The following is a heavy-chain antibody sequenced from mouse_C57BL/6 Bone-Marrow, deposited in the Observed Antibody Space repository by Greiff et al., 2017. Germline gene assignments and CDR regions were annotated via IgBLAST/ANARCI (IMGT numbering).Heavy chain of an antibody. CDR3: ATLYYDYDLAGFAY. Sequence: VQLQQSGAELARPGASVKLSCTASGYTFTSYGISWVKQRTGQGLAWIGELYSRSGNTYYHEKFSGKATLTADKSSSTAYMKLRSLTSEDSAVYICATLYYDYDLAGFAYWGQGTLVTVSA. CDR1: GYTFTSYG. D-gene: IGHD2-4*01. V-gene: IGHV1-81*01. CDR2: LYSRSGNT. J-gene: IGHJ3*01.